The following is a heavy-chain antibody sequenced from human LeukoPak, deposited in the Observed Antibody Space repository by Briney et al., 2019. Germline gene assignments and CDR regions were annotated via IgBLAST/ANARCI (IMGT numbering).Heavy chain of an antibody. V-gene: IGHV4-59*01. CDR2: ITSSGYT. D-gene: IGHD3-9*01. CDR3: AREGHYYDILTNAFDI. J-gene: IGHJ3*02. CDR1: GGSINYY. Sequence: SETLSLTCTVSGGSINYYWSWIRPSPGKGLEWIGYITSSGYTNYNPSLRSRVTISRDTSKRQSSLRLSSVTAADTAVYYCAREGHYYDILTNAFDIWGQGTMVTVSS.